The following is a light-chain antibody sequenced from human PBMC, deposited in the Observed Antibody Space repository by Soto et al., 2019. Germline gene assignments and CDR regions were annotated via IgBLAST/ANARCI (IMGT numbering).Light chain of an antibody. CDR1: QSLSSW. CDR2: AAS. Sequence: DIQMTQSPSSVSASVGDRVAITCRASQSLSSWLAWYQQKPGKAPQLLIYAASRWKSGVHSRFSGRGSGTDFTFIISSLEPEDFVMYYCQHATGCPLTFGPGTKVDVK. CDR3: QHATGCPLT. J-gene: IGKJ3*01. V-gene: IGKV1-12*01.